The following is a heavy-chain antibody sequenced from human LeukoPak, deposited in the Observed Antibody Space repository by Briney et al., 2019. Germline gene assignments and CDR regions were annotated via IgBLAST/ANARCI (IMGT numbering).Heavy chain of an antibody. D-gene: IGHD1-14*01. J-gene: IGHJ4*02. CDR2: FDPEDGET. Sequence: ASVKVSCKVSGYTLTELSMHWVRQTPGKGLEWMGGFDPEDGETIYAQKFQGRVTMTEDTSTDTAYMELSSLRSEDTAVYYCATAEPLTLVLHGDYFDYWGQGTLVTVSS. CDR3: ATAEPLTLVLHGDYFDY. CDR1: GYTLTELS. V-gene: IGHV1-24*01.